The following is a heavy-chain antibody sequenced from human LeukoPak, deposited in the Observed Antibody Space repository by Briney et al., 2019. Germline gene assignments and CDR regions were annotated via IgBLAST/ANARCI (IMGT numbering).Heavy chain of an antibody. J-gene: IGHJ4*02. Sequence: PSGTLSLTCAVSGASISDTHWWSWVRQPPGKGLEWIGEIYKSGSPNYNPSLRSRVAISEDKFKNQFLLKLTSVTAADTAVYYCARESYSLIDYWGQGTLVTVSS. CDR1: GASISDTHW. D-gene: IGHD2-15*01. CDR3: ARESYSLIDY. V-gene: IGHV4-4*02. CDR2: IYKSGSP.